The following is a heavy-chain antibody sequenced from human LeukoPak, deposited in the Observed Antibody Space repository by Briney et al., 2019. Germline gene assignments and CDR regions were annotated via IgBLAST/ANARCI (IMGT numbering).Heavy chain of an antibody. Sequence: GASVKDSCKASGYTFTSYGFTWVRQAPGQGLEWMGWISAYNGNTNYAQKLQGRVTMTEDTSTDTAYMELSSLRSEDTAVYYCATGVTEMATIAFDYWGQGTLVTVSS. J-gene: IGHJ4*02. CDR3: ATGVTEMATIAFDY. CDR2: ISAYNGNT. D-gene: IGHD5-24*01. CDR1: GYTFTSYG. V-gene: IGHV1-18*01.